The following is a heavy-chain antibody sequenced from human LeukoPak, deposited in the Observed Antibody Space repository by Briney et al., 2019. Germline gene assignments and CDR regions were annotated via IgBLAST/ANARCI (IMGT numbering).Heavy chain of an antibody. J-gene: IGHJ6*02. CDR2: TVSEIGGGTT. CDR3: TTDEDWNYARKDV. CDR1: GFTFNHAW. V-gene: IGHV3-15*04. D-gene: IGHD1-7*01. Sequence: GGSLRLSCAASGFTFNHAWMSWVRQVPGKGLEWVGQTVSEIGGGTTDYATPVKGRFTISRDDSKSTLYLQMNSLKIEDTAVYYCTTDEDWNYARKDVWGQGATVIVSS.